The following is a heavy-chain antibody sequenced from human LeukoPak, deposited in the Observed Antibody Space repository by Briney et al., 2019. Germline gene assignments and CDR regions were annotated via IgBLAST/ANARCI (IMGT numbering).Heavy chain of an antibody. Sequence: GRSLRLSCAASGFTFSSYGMHWVRQAPGKGLEWVAVISYDGSNKYYADSVKGRFTISRDNSKNTLYLQMNSLRAEDTAVYYCAKDTAYYDFWSGYYLYWGQGTLVTVSP. J-gene: IGHJ4*02. V-gene: IGHV3-30*18. CDR2: ISYDGSNK. CDR1: GFTFSSYG. CDR3: AKDTAYYDFWSGYYLY. D-gene: IGHD3-3*01.